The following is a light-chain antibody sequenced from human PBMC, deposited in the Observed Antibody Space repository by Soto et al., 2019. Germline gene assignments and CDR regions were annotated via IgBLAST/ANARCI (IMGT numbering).Light chain of an antibody. Sequence: QSVLTQPASVSGSPGQSITISCTGTSSDGGGYNYVSWYQQHPGKAPKLMIYAVSNRPSGVANRFSCSKSGNTASLAISGLQAEDEADYYCSSYTSSSTVVFGGGTKLTVL. V-gene: IGLV2-14*01. CDR3: SSYTSSSTVV. CDR2: AVS. J-gene: IGLJ2*01. CDR1: SSDGGGYNY.